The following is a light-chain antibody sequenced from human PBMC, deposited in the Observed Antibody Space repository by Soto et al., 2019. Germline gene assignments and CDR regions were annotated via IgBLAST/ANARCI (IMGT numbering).Light chain of an antibody. CDR2: DAT. Sequence: VARVTSTCRASQSISSYLNWYQQRPGKAPNLLIYDATRLHSGVPPRFSGSGYGTDFTLTISSLQPDDFATYYCQQYNTYWTFGQGTKVDIK. V-gene: IGKV1-39*01. J-gene: IGKJ1*01. CDR1: QSISSY. CDR3: QQYNTYWT.